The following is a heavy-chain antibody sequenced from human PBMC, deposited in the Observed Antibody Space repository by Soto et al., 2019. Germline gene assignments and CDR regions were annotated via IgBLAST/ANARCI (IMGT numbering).Heavy chain of an antibody. CDR2: IVAGGSP. Sequence: EVQLLESGGDLVQIGGSLRLSCAASGFTFSSYAVSWVRQAPGKGLEWVSSIVAGGSPYYADSVKGRFTISRDNSKNTLFLQMDSLRTEDTAIYYCAKDGGYSHGLDYYYGMDVWGQGTTVTVSS. J-gene: IGHJ6*02. CDR1: GFTFSSYA. CDR3: AKDGGYSHGLDYYYGMDV. V-gene: IGHV3-23*01. D-gene: IGHD5-18*01.